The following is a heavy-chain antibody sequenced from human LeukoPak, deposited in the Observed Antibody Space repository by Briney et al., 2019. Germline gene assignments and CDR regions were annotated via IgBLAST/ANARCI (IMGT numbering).Heavy chain of an antibody. Sequence: ASVKVSCKASGYTFTSYDINWVRQATGQGLEWMGWMNPNSGNTGYAQKFQGRVTITADESTSTAYMELSSLRSEDTAVYYCAREEPGVWGQGTMVTVSS. V-gene: IGHV1-8*01. CDR1: GYTFTSYD. CDR3: AREEPGV. CDR2: MNPNSGNT. D-gene: IGHD1-14*01. J-gene: IGHJ3*01.